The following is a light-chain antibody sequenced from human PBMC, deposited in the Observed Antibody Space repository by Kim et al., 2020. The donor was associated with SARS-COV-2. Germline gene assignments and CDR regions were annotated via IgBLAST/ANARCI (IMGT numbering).Light chain of an antibody. V-gene: IGKV4-1*01. CDR1: QNVLFNSNNQNY. J-gene: IGKJ2*01. CDR2: WAS. Sequence: ATINCKSSQNVLFNSNNQNYLAWYQQKPGQPPKLLIYWASTRESGVPDRFSGSGSGTDFTLSISSVQAEDVAVYYCQQYYGTPYTFGQGTKLEI. CDR3: QQYYGTPYT.